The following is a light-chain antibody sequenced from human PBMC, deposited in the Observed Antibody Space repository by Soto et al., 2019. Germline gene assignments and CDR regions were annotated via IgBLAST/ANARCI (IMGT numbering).Light chain of an antibody. Sequence: QSVLTQPPSASGTPGQRVTISCSGSNSNIGDKAVTWYQQIPGPAPKVVIHSDDQRPSGVPDRFSGSKSGNSASLAISAVQSEDEADYFCASWDDSLTLVFGGGTKVTVL. V-gene: IGLV1-44*01. CDR3: ASWDDSLTLV. J-gene: IGLJ2*01. CDR1: NSNIGDKA. CDR2: SDD.